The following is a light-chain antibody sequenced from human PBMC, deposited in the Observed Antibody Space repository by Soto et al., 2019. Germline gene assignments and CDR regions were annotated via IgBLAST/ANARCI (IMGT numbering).Light chain of an antibody. J-gene: IGKJ5*01. V-gene: IGKV1-39*01. CDR2: AAS. CDR3: QQTFSAPSIT. Sequence: DIQLTQSPSSLSASVGGRVTITSRAGQTISDYLNWYQQKPVTAPKLMXYAASTLQSGVPSRFSGSRSGTDFTLTISSLHPEDVANYYCQQTFSAPSITFGQGTRLEI. CDR1: QTISDY.